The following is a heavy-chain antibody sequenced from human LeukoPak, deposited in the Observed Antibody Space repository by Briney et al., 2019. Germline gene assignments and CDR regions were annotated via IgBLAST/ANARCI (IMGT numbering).Heavy chain of an antibody. J-gene: IGHJ5*02. V-gene: IGHV1-46*01. CDR2: INPSGGST. CDR1: GYTFTSYY. Sequence: ASVKVSCKASGYTFTSYYMHWVRQAPGQGLEWMGIINPSGGSTSYAQKFQGRVTMTRDMSTSTVYMELSSLRSEDTAVYYCARAVFSSGLKNWFDPWGQGTLVTVSS. CDR3: ARAVFSSGLKNWFDP. D-gene: IGHD6-6*01.